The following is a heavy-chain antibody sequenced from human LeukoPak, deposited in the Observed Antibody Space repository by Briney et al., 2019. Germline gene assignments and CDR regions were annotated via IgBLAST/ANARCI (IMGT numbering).Heavy chain of an antibody. D-gene: IGHD3-22*01. CDR1: GFTFSSYA. V-gene: IGHV3-30-3*01. CDR2: ISYDGSNK. Sequence: GGSLRLSCAASGFTFSSYAMHWVRQAPGKGLEWVAVISYDGSNKYYADSVKGRFTISRDNSKNTLYLQMNSLRAEDTAVYYCARGPTYYYDSSGPNGFDYWGQGTLVTVSS. CDR3: ARGPTYYYDSSGPNGFDY. J-gene: IGHJ4*02.